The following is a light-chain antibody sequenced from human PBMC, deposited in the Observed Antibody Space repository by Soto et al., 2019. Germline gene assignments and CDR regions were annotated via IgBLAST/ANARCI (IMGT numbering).Light chain of an antibody. Sequence: DIQLTQSPSSLSASVGDRVTFTCRASQDISHFLAWYQQRPGEVPRLLIYGASTLQSGVPSRFSGSGFGTDFTLTITSLQPEDVATYYCQKYNKGSPATFGQGTKVEIK. CDR1: QDISHF. CDR2: GAS. J-gene: IGKJ1*01. CDR3: QKYNKGSPAT. V-gene: IGKV1-27*01.